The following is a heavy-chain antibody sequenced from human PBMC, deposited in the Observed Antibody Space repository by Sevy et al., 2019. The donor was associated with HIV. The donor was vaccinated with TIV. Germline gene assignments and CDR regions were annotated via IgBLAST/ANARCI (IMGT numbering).Heavy chain of an antibody. Sequence: ASVKVSCKASGYTFTSYGISWVRQAPGQGLEWMGWISAYNGNTNYAQKLQGRVTMTTDTSTSTAYMELRGLCSDDTGLNACARVWSAAGTPPIYSYYYGMDVWGQGTTVTVSS. J-gene: IGHJ6*02. CDR2: ISAYNGNT. D-gene: IGHD6-13*01. CDR1: GYTFTSYG. V-gene: IGHV1-18*01. CDR3: ARVWSAAGTPPIYSYYYGMDV.